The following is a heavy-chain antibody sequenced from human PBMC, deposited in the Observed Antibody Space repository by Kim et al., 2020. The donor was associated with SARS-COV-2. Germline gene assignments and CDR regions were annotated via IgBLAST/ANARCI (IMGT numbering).Heavy chain of an antibody. CDR3: ARGTPRGYCSSTSCPMGFDP. Sequence: SETLSLTCTVSGGSISSSSYYWGWIRQPPGKGLEWIGSIYYSGSTYYNPSLKSRVTISVDTSKNQFSLKLSSVTAADTAVYYCARGTPRGYCSSTSCPMGFDPWGQGTLVTVSS. D-gene: IGHD2-2*01. CDR2: IYYSGST. CDR1: GGSISSSSYY. V-gene: IGHV4-39*07. J-gene: IGHJ5*02.